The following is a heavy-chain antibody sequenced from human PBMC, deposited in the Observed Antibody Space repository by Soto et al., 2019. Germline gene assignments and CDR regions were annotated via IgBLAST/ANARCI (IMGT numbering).Heavy chain of an antibody. D-gene: IGHD2-21*01. Sequence: EVHLVESGGGLVQPGGSLRLSCAASGFTFSDYWMHWVRQAPGKGLVWVSRINGDGGTTNYADSVKGRFSISRDNAKNTVYLQMNRLSAEDTAVYYCARVAYCGGDCYSEDWGQGTLVTVSS. CDR3: ARVAYCGGDCYSED. CDR2: INGDGGTT. J-gene: IGHJ4*02. CDR1: GFTFSDYW. V-gene: IGHV3-74*01.